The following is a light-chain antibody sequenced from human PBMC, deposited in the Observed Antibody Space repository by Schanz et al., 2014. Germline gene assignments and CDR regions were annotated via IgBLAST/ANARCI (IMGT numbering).Light chain of an antibody. Sequence: DIVMTQSPDSLAVSLGERATIHCKSSQSVLYSSHNKNYLAWYQQKPGQPPKLLIYWASTRESGVPDRFSGSGSGTDFTLTISSLQAEDVAVYYCQQYYGLPLTFGGGTKVEIK. CDR1: QSVLYSSHNKNY. CDR3: QQYYGLPLT. CDR2: WAS. V-gene: IGKV4-1*01. J-gene: IGKJ4*01.